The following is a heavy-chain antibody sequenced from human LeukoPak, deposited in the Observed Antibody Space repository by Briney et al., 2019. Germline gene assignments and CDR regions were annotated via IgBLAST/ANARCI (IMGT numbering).Heavy chain of an antibody. J-gene: IGHJ5*02. CDR2: IKQDGSEK. CDR1: GFTFSSYS. Sequence: GGSLRLSCAASGFTFSSYSMSWVRQAPGKGLEWVANIKQDGSEKYYVDSVKGRFTISRDSAKNSLYLQMNSLRAEDTAVYYCARFGNWNDGRDPWGQGTLVTVSS. CDR3: ARFGNWNDGRDP. D-gene: IGHD1-1*01. V-gene: IGHV3-7*01.